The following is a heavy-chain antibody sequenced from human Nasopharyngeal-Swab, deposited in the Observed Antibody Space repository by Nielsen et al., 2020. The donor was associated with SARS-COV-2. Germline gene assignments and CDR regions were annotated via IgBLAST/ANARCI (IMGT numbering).Heavy chain of an antibody. CDR3: ARGDDSSGFSITLDY. V-gene: IGHV3-11*06. CDR2: ISGGGGNT. Sequence: GGSLRLSCAASGFIFRNYYMSWIRQAPGKGLEWVSFISGGGGNTDYADSVRGRFTISRDNAKNSLYLQMNSLRAEDTAVYYCARGDDSSGFSITLDYWGQGTLVTVSS. J-gene: IGHJ4*02. CDR1: GFIFRNYY. D-gene: IGHD3-22*01.